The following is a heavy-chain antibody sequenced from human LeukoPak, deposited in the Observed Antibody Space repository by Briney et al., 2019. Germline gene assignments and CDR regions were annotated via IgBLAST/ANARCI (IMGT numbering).Heavy chain of an antibody. D-gene: IGHD5-18*01. CDR2: IYYSGST. V-gene: IGHV4-59*01. J-gene: IGHJ6*02. CDR1: GGSISSYY. CDR3: ARVRARGYPLGYYGMDV. Sequence: SETLSLTCTVSGGSISSYYWSWIRQPPGKGLEWIGYIYYSGSTNYNPSLKSRVTISVDTSKNQFSLKLSSVTAADTAVYYCARVRARGYPLGYYGMDVWGQGTTVTVSS.